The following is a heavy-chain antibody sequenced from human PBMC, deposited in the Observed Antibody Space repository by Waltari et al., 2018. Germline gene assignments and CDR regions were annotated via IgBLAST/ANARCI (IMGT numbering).Heavy chain of an antibody. CDR1: GITFNNYG. CDR3: AKSDQPSDIWSGP. Sequence: QVQLVESGGGVVQPGGSLRLSCGASGITFNNYGVYWVRQAPGKGLQWVAFIRSDGIQKFYADSVKGRFTISRDNPKNTAYLEMNSLSAEDTAVYYCAKSDQPSDIWSGPWGQGTLVTASS. J-gene: IGHJ5*02. CDR2: IRSDGIQK. D-gene: IGHD3-3*01. V-gene: IGHV3-30*02.